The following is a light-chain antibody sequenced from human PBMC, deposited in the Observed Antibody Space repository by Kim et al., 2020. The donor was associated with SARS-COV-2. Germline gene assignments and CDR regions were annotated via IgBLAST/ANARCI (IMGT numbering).Light chain of an antibody. CDR2: EVY. CDR1: RSDIGSHDL. V-gene: IGLV2-23*02. J-gene: IGLJ3*02. Sequence: SPGQSITISCTGTRSDIGSHDLVSWYQQHPGKAPKLIISEVYERPSGVSNRFSGSKSGNTASLTISGLQADDEGDYYCFSAAAPRVFGGGTQLTVL. CDR3: FSAAAPRV.